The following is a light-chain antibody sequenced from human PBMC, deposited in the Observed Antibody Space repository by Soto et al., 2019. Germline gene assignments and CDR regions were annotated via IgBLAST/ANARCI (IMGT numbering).Light chain of an antibody. CDR2: RVS. V-gene: IGKV2-24*01. CDR1: EQLVHSNGNTY. CDR3: MQHTHFPRT. J-gene: IGKJ1*01. Sequence: DIVMTQTPLSSPVTVGQPASISCRSSEQLVHSNGNTYLSWLHQRPGQPPRLLIYRVSNRFSGVPDRFSGSGAGADFTLKISRVEPEDVGVYYCMQHTHFPRTFGQGTKVEI.